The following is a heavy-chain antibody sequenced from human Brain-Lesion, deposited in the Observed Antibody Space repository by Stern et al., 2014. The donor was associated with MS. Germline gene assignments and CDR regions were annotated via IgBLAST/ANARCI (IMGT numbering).Heavy chain of an antibody. CDR1: GFNLRSYA. V-gene: IGHV3-21*01. J-gene: IGHJ5*02. Sequence: EMPLVESGGGLVKPGGSLRLSCAASGFNLRSYAMNWVRQAPGKGLEWFSSISSSSTYIYYADSVKGRFTISRDNAKNSLYLQMNSLRAEDTAVYYCASSIVVVPAAENKGFDPWGQGTLVTVSS. D-gene: IGHD2-2*01. CDR3: ASSIVVVPAAENKGFDP. CDR2: ISSSSTYI.